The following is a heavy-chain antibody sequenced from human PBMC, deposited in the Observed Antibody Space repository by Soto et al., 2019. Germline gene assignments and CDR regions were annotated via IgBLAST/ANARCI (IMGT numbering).Heavy chain of an antibody. Sequence: QVQLVQSGAEVKKPGASVKVSCKASGYTFISYGLSWVRPDPGQGLEWMGWISPYNGNTNYVQKVQGRVTMTTDTSTRTAYMELRSLRSDDTAVYYCSRDPYGDYVGGVFDYWGQGTLVTVSS. CDR1: GYTFISYG. V-gene: IGHV1-18*04. CDR2: ISPYNGNT. D-gene: IGHD4-17*01. CDR3: SRDPYGDYVGGVFDY. J-gene: IGHJ4*02.